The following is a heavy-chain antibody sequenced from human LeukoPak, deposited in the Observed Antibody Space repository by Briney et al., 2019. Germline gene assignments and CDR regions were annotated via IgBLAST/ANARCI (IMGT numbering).Heavy chain of an antibody. V-gene: IGHV1-69*04. CDR3: ARDLGSYDSSNYYQDS. D-gene: IGHD3-22*01. Sequence: KFQGRVTITADKSTSTAYMELSSLRSEDTAVYYCARDLGSYDSSNYYQDSWGQGTLVTVSS. J-gene: IGHJ4*02.